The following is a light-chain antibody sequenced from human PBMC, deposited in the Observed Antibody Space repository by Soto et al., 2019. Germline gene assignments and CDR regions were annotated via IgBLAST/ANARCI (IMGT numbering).Light chain of an antibody. CDR3: QQYGSSPRGT. J-gene: IGKJ1*01. CDR1: QSVSSN. CDR2: GAS. Sequence: EIVMTQTPATLSVSPGERATLSCRASQSVSSNLAWYQQKPGQAPRLLIYGASNRATGIPDRFSGSGSGTEFTLTISRLEPEDFAVYYCQQYGSSPRGTFGQGTKVDI. V-gene: IGKV3D-15*01.